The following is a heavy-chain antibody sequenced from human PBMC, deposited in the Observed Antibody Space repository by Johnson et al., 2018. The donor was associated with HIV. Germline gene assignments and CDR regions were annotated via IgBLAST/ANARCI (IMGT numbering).Heavy chain of an antibody. CDR1: GFTFNIYA. Sequence: QVQLVESGGGVVQPGGSLRLSCAASGFTFNIYAMDWVRQAPGRGLEWVAIISVDGGKVHYAASVTGRFTISRDNSKNTLYLQMGSLRAEDMAVYYCASGGRSGWYFDPNDAFDIWGQGTMVTVSS. CDR3: ASGGRSGWYFDPNDAFDI. V-gene: IGHV3-30-3*02. D-gene: IGHD6-19*01. CDR2: ISVDGGKV. J-gene: IGHJ3*02.